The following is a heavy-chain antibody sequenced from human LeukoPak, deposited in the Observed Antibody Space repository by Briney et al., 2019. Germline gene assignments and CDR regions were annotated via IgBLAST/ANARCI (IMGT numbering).Heavy chain of an antibody. CDR3: ARDIDSSGRFDP. CDR1: GFGVSDNY. D-gene: IGHD3-22*01. CDR2: MHSGGST. J-gene: IGHJ5*02. V-gene: IGHV3-66*01. Sequence: RGSLRLSCAASGFGVSDNYMSWVRQPPGKGLEWVSVMHSGGSTFYADSVKGRFTISRDSSKNTVYFQMNSLRVEDTAVYYCARDIDSSGRFDPWGQGTLVTVSS.